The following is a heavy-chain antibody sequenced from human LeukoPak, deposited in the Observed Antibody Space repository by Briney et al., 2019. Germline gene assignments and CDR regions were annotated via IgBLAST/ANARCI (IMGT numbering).Heavy chain of an antibody. CDR1: GGSISSSSYY. V-gene: IGHV4-39*07. Sequence: SETLSLTCTVPGGSISSSSYYWGWIRQPPGKGLEWIGSIYYSGSTYYNPSLKSRVTISVDTSKNQFSLKLSSVTAADTAVYYCARESQAYYDLDYWGQGTLVTVSS. CDR3: ARESQAYYDLDY. J-gene: IGHJ4*02. CDR2: IYYSGST. D-gene: IGHD3-3*01.